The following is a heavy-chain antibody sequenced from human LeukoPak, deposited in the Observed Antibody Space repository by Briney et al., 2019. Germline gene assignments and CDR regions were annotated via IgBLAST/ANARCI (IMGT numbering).Heavy chain of an antibody. CDR1: GFTVSSNY. Sequence: GGSLRLSCAASGFTVSSNYMSWVRQAPGKGLEWVSSISSSSSYIYYADSVKGRFTISRDNAKNSLYLQMNSLRAEDTAVYYCARDVEWRVTGSSFDYWGQGTLVTVSS. CDR2: ISSSSSYI. J-gene: IGHJ4*02. V-gene: IGHV3-21*01. D-gene: IGHD3-3*01. CDR3: ARDVEWRVTGSSFDY.